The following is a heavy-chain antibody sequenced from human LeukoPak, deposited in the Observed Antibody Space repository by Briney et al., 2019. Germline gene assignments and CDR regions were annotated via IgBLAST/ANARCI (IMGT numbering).Heavy chain of an antibody. CDR1: GGTFSSYA. J-gene: IGHJ3*02. Sequence: GSSVKVSCKASGGTFSSYAISWVRQAPGQGLEWMGRIIPIFSTANYAQKFQGRVTITTDESTSTAYMELSSLRSEDTAVYYCARGSSWFSFDAFDIWGQGTMVTVSS. V-gene: IGHV1-69*05. CDR3: ARGSSWFSFDAFDI. CDR2: IIPIFSTA. D-gene: IGHD6-13*01.